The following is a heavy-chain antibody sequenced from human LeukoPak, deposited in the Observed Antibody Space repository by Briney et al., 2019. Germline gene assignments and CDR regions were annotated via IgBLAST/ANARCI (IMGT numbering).Heavy chain of an antibody. Sequence: GGSLRLSCAASGFTFSSYAMHWVRQAPGKGLEWVAVISYDGSNKYYADSVKGRFTISRDNSKNTLYLQMNSLRAEDTAVYYCAKSQLVGYYYDSSGPLDWGQGTLVTVSS. CDR2: ISYDGSNK. CDR1: GFTFSSYA. J-gene: IGHJ4*02. D-gene: IGHD3-22*01. CDR3: AKSQLVGYYYDSSGPLD. V-gene: IGHV3-30-3*02.